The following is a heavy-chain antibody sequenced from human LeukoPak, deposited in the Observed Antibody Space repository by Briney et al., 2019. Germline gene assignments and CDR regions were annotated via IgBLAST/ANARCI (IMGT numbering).Heavy chain of an antibody. CDR1: GASISPDY. CDR3: ARGAGWYGS. V-gene: IGHV4-59*01. Sequence: SETLSLTCTVSGASISPDYWSWLRQPPGKGLEWIGYVHHTGTTRYNPSLNSRVTISVDTSQNQFSLRLGSVTATDTAVYDCARGAGWYGSWGQGTLVAVSS. J-gene: IGHJ5*01. CDR2: VHHTGTT.